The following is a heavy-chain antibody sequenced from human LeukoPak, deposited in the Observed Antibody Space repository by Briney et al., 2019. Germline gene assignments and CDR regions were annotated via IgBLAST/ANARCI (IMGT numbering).Heavy chain of an antibody. CDR3: ARAYVGYCSSTSCYLDYFDY. V-gene: IGHV1-69*05. J-gene: IGHJ4*02. Sequence: GASVKVSCKASGGTFSSYAISWVRQAPGQGLELMGGIIPIFGTANYAQKFQGRVTITTDESTSTAYMELSSLRSEDTAVYYCARAYVGYCSSTSCYLDYFDYWGQGTLVTVSS. CDR1: GGTFSSYA. CDR2: IIPIFGTA. D-gene: IGHD2-2*01.